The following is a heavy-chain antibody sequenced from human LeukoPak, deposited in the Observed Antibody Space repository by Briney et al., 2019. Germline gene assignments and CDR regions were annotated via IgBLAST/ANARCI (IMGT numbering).Heavy chain of an antibody. CDR3: AELGITMIGGV. Sequence: GGSLRLSCTASGFNFRSDWMSWVRQAPGRGLEWVANIKPDEGEKFYLDSVKGRFTVSRDNAKNSLYLQMNSLRAEDTAVYYCAELGITMIGGVWGKGTTVTISS. CDR2: IKPDEGEK. D-gene: IGHD3-10*02. CDR1: GFNFRSDW. V-gene: IGHV3-7*01. J-gene: IGHJ6*04.